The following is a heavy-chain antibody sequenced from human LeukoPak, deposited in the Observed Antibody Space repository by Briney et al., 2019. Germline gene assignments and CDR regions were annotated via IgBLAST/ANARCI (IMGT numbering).Heavy chain of an antibody. Sequence: ASVKVSCTASGYSFVGYGITLVRQAPGQGLEWMGWFNPENGNTNYAQKVQGRVTMTADTSTSTSYMELRSLRSDVTAVYYCAREHSSSWDQFDYWGQGTLVTVSS. CDR1: GYSFVGYG. CDR2: FNPENGNT. V-gene: IGHV1-18*01. D-gene: IGHD6-13*01. J-gene: IGHJ4*02. CDR3: AREHSSSWDQFDY.